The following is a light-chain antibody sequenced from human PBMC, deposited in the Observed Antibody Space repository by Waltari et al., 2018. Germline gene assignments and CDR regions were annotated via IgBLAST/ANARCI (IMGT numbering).Light chain of an antibody. CDR1: SGFSVGDFW. CDR2: YHSDTNT. V-gene: IGLV5-52*01. CDR3: VTWHSNAKTRA. Sequence: QPVLTQPSSHSASSGASVRLTCMLSSGFSVGDFWIMWYKQKPGNPPRFLLYYHSDTNTGQSPGVASRFSRYIDASFNAGILRNSGLQPEDEAYYYCVTWHSNAKTRAFGGGTKLTVL. J-gene: IGLJ2*01.